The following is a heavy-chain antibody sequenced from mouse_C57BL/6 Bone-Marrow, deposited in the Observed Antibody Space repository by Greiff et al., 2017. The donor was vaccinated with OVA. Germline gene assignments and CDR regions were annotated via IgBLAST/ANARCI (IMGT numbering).Heavy chain of an antibody. Sequence: QVQLQQPGAELVKPGASVKLSCKASGYTFTSYWMHWVKQRPGQGLEWIGMIHPNSGSTNYNEKFKSKATLTVDKSSSTAYMQLSSLTSEDSAVYYCAFYYGSSYRYFDVWGTGTTVTVSS. CDR3: AFYYGSSYRYFDV. V-gene: IGHV1-64*01. CDR2: IHPNSGST. J-gene: IGHJ1*03. D-gene: IGHD1-1*01. CDR1: GYTFTSYW.